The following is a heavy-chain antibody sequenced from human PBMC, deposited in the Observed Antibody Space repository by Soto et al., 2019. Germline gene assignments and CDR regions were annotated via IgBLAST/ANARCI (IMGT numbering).Heavy chain of an antibody. Sequence: EVQLVESGGGLVQPGGSLRLSCAASGFTFSSYSMNWVRQAPGKGLEWVSYISSSSSTIYYADSVKGRFTISRDNAKNSLDLQMNSLRDEDTAVYYCARDGGLCMDVWGQGTTVTVSS. V-gene: IGHV3-48*02. CDR2: ISSSSSTI. J-gene: IGHJ6*02. CDR1: GFTFSSYS. D-gene: IGHD3-16*01. CDR3: ARDGGLCMDV.